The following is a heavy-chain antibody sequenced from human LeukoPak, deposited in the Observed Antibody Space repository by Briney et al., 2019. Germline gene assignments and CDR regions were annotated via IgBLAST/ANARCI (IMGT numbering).Heavy chain of an antibody. Sequence: ASVKVSCTASGYTFTGNYMHWVRQAPGQGLEWMGWINHNSGGTNYAQKFRVRVTMTRDTSISTAYLELGRLRSDDTAVYYCARPVGSPKDGWFDLWGRGTLVTVSS. CDR3: ARPVGSPKDGWFDL. D-gene: IGHD1-26*01. CDR2: INHNSGGT. CDR1: GYTFTGNY. V-gene: IGHV1-2*02. J-gene: IGHJ5*02.